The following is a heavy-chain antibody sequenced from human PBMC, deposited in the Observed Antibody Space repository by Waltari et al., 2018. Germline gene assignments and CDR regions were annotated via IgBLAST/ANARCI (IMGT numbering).Heavy chain of an antibody. CDR2: IYNSEKSNSKSAFT. J-gene: IGHJ4*02. CDR1: GGSISSYY. CDR3: ASHDGGIVY. D-gene: IGHD3-16*01. Sequence: QVHLHESGPGLVKPSETLSLTCTVSGGSISSYYWSWIRQPPGKAPEWIGYIYNSEKSNSKSAFTNYNPSLNGRVSISVDTSKNQFFLNVISVTAADTAVYYCASHDGGIVYWGQGTRVTVSS. V-gene: IGHV4-59*12.